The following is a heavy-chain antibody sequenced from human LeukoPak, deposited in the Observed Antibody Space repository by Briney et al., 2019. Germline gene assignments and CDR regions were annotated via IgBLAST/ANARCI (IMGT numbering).Heavy chain of an antibody. CDR2: FDPEDGET. V-gene: IGHV1-24*01. Sequence: GASVKVSCKVSGYTLTELSMHWVRQAPGKGLEWMGGFDPEDGETIYAQKFQGRVTMTEDTSTDTAYMELSSLRSEDTAVYYCATSKNYVSQFDYWGQGTLVTVSS. D-gene: IGHD1-7*01. CDR1: GYTLTELS. CDR3: ATSKNYVSQFDY. J-gene: IGHJ4*02.